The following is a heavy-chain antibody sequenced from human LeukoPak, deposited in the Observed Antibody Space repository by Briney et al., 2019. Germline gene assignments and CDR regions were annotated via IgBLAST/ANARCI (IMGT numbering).Heavy chain of an antibody. CDR3: ARVIVTENYYGSGSYYIPTIYYYMDV. CDR2: ISAYNGNT. CDR1: GYTFTSYG. V-gene: IGHV1-18*01. J-gene: IGHJ6*03. Sequence: ASVKVSCKASGYTFTSYGISWVRQAPGQGLECMGWISAYNGNTNYAQKLQGRVTMTTDTSTSTAYMELRSLRSDDTAVYYCARVIVTENYYGSGSYYIPTIYYYMDVWGKGTTVTVSS. D-gene: IGHD3-10*01.